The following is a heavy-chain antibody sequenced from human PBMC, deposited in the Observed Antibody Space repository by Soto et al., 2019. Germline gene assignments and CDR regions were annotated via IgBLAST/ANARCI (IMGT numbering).Heavy chain of an antibody. CDR2: IYYSGST. CDR1: GGSISSGGYY. Sequence: TLSLTCTVSGGSISSGGYYWSWIRQHPGKGLEWIGYIYYSGSTYYNPSLKSRVTISVDTSKNQFSLKLSSVTAADTAVYYCARNLYYYDSSGYSPDNWFDPWGQGTLVTVSS. CDR3: ARNLYYYDSSGYSPDNWFDP. D-gene: IGHD3-22*01. J-gene: IGHJ5*02. V-gene: IGHV4-31*03.